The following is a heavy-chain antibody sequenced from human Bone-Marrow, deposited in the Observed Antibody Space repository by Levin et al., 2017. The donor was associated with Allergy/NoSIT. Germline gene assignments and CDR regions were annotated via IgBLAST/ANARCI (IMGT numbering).Heavy chain of an antibody. J-gene: IGHJ5*01. Sequence: PSETLSLTCTVSGASISSFYWSWIRQPPGKGLEWIGYIYYSGSTNYSPSLKSRVSMSSDMSRNQVFLTMSSVTAADTAVFYCARQEVPAAMNGFDSWGQGTLVTVSS. D-gene: IGHD2-2*01. CDR1: GASISSFY. CDR3: ARQEVPAAMNGFDS. V-gene: IGHV4-59*08. CDR2: IYYSGST.